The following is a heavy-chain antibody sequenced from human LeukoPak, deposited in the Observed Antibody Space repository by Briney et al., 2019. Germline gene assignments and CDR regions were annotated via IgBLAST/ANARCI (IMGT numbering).Heavy chain of an antibody. CDR2: INSGGTT. CDR3: ATIVSDSSGWYHFDH. Sequence: GGSLRLSCEASGFTVSSKYMAWVRQAPGKGLEWVSFINSGGTTNYADSVKGRFTISRDYSKNTLNLQMNSLRAEDTAVYYCATIVSDSSGWYHFDHWGQGALVTVSS. CDR1: GFTVSSKY. V-gene: IGHV3-66*01. D-gene: IGHD6-19*01. J-gene: IGHJ4*02.